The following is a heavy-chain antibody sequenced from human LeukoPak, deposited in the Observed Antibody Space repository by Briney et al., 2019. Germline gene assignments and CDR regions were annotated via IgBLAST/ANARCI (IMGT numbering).Heavy chain of an antibody. CDR2: IYYSGST. CDR1: GGSISSYY. CDR3: ARGDTPLYYMDV. V-gene: IGHV4-59*01. Sequence: PSETLSLTCTVSGGSISSYYWSWVRQPPGKGLEWIGYIYYSGSTNYNPSLKSRVTISVDTSKNQFSLKLSSVTAADTAVYYCARGDTPLYYMDVWGKGTTVTVSS. J-gene: IGHJ6*03. D-gene: IGHD5-18*01.